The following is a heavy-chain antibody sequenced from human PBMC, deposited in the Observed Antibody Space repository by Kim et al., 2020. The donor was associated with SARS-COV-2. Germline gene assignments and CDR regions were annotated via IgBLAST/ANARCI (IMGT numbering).Heavy chain of an antibody. CDR2: IRGGGDT. D-gene: IGHD3-16*01. J-gene: IGHJ4*02. CDR3: GGHGAFSY. CDR1: GFTLSNNA. V-gene: IGHV3-23*01. Sequence: GGSLRLSCAASGFTLSNNAMTWVRQAPGKGLEWVSDIRGGGDTYYADSVKGRFTFSRDNSQNVLFLQMDSLRADDTALYYCGGHGAFSYLGQGPLVTVSS.